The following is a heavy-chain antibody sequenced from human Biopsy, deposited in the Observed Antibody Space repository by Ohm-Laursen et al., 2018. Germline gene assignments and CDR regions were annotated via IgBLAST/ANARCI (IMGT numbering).Heavy chain of an antibody. D-gene: IGHD3-22*01. CDR2: IFNSANT. J-gene: IGHJ5*02. CDR1: GGSISSGGSY. V-gene: IGHV4-31*01. CDR3: ARGDYFDSNGYFWFDP. Sequence: SQTLSFTCTVSGGSISSGGSYWSWIRQRPGKGLERIGYIFNSANTYYNPSLKNLITISGDTSNNQFSLKLNSVTAADTAVYYCARGDYFDSNGYFWFDPWGQGTLVTVSS.